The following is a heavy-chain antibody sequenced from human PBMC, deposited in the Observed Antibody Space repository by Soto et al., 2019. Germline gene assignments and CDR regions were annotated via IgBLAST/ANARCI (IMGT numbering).Heavy chain of an antibody. CDR1: GFTFANYA. D-gene: IGHD3-3*01. J-gene: IGHJ5*02. Sequence: HPGGSLRLSCTASGFTFANYAMHWVRQAPGKGLEWVSRVSAGGDNTDYADAVKGRFTISRDNSKNTLYLQMNSLRAEDTAVYYCAKDSDVWSGYSINWFDPWGQGTLVTVSS. V-gene: IGHV3-23*01. CDR2: VSAGGDNT. CDR3: AKDSDVWSGYSINWFDP.